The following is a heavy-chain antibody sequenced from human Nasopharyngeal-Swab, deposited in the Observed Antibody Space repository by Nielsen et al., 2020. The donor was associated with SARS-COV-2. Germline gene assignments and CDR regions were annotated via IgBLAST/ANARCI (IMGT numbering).Heavy chain of an antibody. D-gene: IGHD6-19*01. V-gene: IGHV5-51*01. CDR3: ARPGDMAVAGDDWYFDL. CDR2: IYPGDSDT. Sequence: VRQAPGKGLEWMGIIYPGDSDTRYSPSFQGQVTISADKSISTAYLQWSSLKASDTAMYYCARPGDMAVAGDDWYFDLWGRGTLVTVSS. J-gene: IGHJ2*01.